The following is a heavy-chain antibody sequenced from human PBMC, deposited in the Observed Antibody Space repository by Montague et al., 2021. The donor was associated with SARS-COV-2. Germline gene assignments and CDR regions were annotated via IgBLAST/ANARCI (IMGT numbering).Heavy chain of an antibody. CDR2: MYDSGST. Sequence: ETLSLTCTVACGSISSSNYDWDWIRQPPGKGLEWFGSMYDSGSTXYKPSVESRVTISVDTSKNHFSLKLSSVTAADSAVYYCARRGRKLLPVATTIGGFDIWGQGTMVTVSS. D-gene: IGHD5-12*01. CDR1: CGSISSSNYD. J-gene: IGHJ3*02. V-gene: IGHV4-39*02. CDR3: ARRGRKLLPVATTIGGFDI.